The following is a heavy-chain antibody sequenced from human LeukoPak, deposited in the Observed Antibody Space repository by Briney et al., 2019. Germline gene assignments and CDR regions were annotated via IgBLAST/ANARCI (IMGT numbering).Heavy chain of an antibody. Sequence: SETPSLTCTVSGGSISSGSYYWSWIRQPAGKGLEWIGRIYTSGSTNYNPSLKSRVTISVDTSKNQFSLKLSSVTAADTAVYYCATSGPYYYYYYMDVWGKGTTVTVSS. CDR1: GGSISSGSYY. J-gene: IGHJ6*03. CDR2: IYTSGST. V-gene: IGHV4-61*02. CDR3: ATSGPYYYYYYMDV. D-gene: IGHD1-26*01.